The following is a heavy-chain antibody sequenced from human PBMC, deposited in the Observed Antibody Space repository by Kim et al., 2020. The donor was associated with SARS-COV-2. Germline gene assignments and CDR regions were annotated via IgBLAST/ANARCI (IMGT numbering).Heavy chain of an antibody. J-gene: IGHJ2*01. CDR1: GFTFSSYA. V-gene: IGHV3-30*04. D-gene: IGHD3-22*01. Sequence: GGSLRLSCAASGFTFSSYAMHWVRQAPGKGLEWVAVISYDGSNKYYADSVKGRFTISRDNSKNTLYLQMNSLRAEDTAVYYCARDSGYMEVVVITGRYFDLWGRGTLVTVSS. CDR3: ARDSGYMEVVVITGRYFDL. CDR2: ISYDGSNK.